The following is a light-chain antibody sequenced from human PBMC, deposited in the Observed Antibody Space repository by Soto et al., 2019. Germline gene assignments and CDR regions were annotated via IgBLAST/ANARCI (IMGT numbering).Light chain of an antibody. Sequence: IVLTQSPDTLSLSPGQRSTLSFRAVRSVRSDYFAWYQQKPGQAPRVIIFGVSTRATGIPDRFSGSGSGTDFTLTISRLEPEDFAVYYCQQYGSSPQTFGQGTKVDIK. CDR3: QQYGSSPQT. J-gene: IGKJ1*01. CDR1: RSVRSDY. CDR2: GVS. V-gene: IGKV3-20*01.